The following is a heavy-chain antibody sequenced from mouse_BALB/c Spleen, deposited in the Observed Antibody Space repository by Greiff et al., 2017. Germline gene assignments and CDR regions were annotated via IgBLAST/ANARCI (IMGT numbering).Heavy chain of an antibody. J-gene: IGHJ3*01. D-gene: IGHD2-4*01. CDR2: ISSGGST. CDR3: ASYDYDGAWFAY. CDR1: GFTFSSYA. Sequence: EVHLVESGGGLVKPGGSLKLSCAASGFTFSSYAMSWVRQTPEKRLEWVASISSGGSTYYPDSVKGRFTISRDNARNILYLQMSSLRSEDTAMYYCASYDYDGAWFAYWGQGTLVTVSA. V-gene: IGHV5-6-5*01.